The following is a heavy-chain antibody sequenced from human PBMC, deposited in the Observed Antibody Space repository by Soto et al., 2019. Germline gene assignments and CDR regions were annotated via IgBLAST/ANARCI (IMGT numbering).Heavy chain of an antibody. CDR1: GGSISSYY. D-gene: IGHD3-9*01. CDR2: IYYSGST. CDR3: ARGGDYDILTGLGYAFDI. J-gene: IGHJ3*02. V-gene: IGHV4-59*01. Sequence: SETLSLTCTVSGGSISSYYWSWIRQPPGKGLEWIGYIYYSGSTNYNPSLKSRVTISVDTSKNQFSLKLSSVTAADTAVYYCARGGDYDILTGLGYAFDIWGQGTMVTVSS.